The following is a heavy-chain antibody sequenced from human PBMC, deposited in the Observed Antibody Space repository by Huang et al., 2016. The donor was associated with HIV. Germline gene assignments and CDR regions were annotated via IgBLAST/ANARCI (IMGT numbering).Heavy chain of an antibody. Sequence: QLQLQESGPGPVKPSATLSLTCSVSGGSIRGSRYDWGWIRQPPGKGLEWIGSIYYRGDSHYSPSLKRRVTISVDTSKNQFSLKLSSVTAADTAVYYCARGQSGPSQWLASLGNYYYYMDVWGKGTTVTVSS. CDR3: ARGQSGPSQWLASLGNYYYYMDV. CDR1: GGSIRGSRYD. CDR2: IYYRGDS. J-gene: IGHJ6*03. D-gene: IGHD6-19*01. V-gene: IGHV4-39*01.